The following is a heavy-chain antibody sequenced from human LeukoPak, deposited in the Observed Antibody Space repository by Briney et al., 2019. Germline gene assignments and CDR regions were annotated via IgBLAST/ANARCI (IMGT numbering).Heavy chain of an antibody. J-gene: IGHJ3*02. V-gene: IGHV4-34*01. CDR2: INHRGST. D-gene: IGHD6-19*01. CDR3: ASSSGRGAFDI. Sequence: SQSLSPACAVHAGSFTPHSWSWIPQPPGQRREWVGEINHRGSTNYNPYLKSRVTTSVDTSKNQFSLKLSSVTAADTAVYYCASSSGRGAFDIWGQGTMVTVSS. CDR1: AGSFTPHS.